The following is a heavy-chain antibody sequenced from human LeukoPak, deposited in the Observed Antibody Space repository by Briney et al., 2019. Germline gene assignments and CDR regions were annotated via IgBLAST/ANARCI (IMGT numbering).Heavy chain of an antibody. V-gene: IGHV3-21*01. Sequence: PGGSLRLSCVASGFTFSIYSMNWVRQAPGKGLEWVSSISGSSSSIYYVDSVKGRITISRDNAKNSLYLQMNSLRAEDTAVYYCARDLYGDYAFDYWGQGALVTVSS. D-gene: IGHD4-17*01. CDR1: GFTFSIYS. J-gene: IGHJ4*02. CDR3: ARDLYGDYAFDY. CDR2: ISGSSSSI.